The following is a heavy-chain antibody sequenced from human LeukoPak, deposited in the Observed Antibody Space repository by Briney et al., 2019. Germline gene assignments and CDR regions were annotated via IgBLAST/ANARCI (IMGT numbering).Heavy chain of an antibody. CDR2: IRYDAGNE. Sequence: GGSLRLSCAASGFTFSSYWMSWVRQAPGKGLEWVAFIRYDAGNEYYLDSVKGRFTISRDNSKNTLFLQMDSLRAEDTAVYYCATKRRAEMPYYFDYWGQGTLVIVSS. CDR3: ATKRRAEMPYYFDY. V-gene: IGHV3-30*02. D-gene: IGHD2-2*01. CDR1: GFTFSSYW. J-gene: IGHJ4*02.